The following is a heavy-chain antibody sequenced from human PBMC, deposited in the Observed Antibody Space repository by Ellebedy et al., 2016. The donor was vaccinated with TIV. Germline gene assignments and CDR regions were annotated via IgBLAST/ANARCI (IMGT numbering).Heavy chain of an antibody. V-gene: IGHV3-23*01. D-gene: IGHD1-14*01. CDR3: PKSPSRKPGLVDS. CDR2: ISGTGGST. CDR1: GFTFSNYA. Sequence: GESLKISCAASGFTFSNYAMSWVRQAPGKGLEWVSIISGTGGSTNYADSVKGRFTISRDNSKNTLYLQMNSLRAEDTDVYYCPKSPSRKPGLVDSWGQGTLVTVSS. J-gene: IGHJ4*02.